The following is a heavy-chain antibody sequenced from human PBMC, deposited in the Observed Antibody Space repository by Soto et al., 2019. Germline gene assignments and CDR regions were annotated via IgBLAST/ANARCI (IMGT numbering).Heavy chain of an antibody. J-gene: IGHJ4*02. CDR2: IYYSGST. CDR1: GGSISSGGYY. Sequence: QVQLQESGPGLVKPSQTLSLTCTVSGGSISSGGYYWSWIRQHPGKGLEWIGYIYYSGSTYYNQSLKSRVTISVDTSKNQFSLKLSSVTAADTAVYYCARGIIGDSNSRDVDYWCQGTLVTVSS. D-gene: IGHD3-22*01. CDR3: ARGIIGDSNSRDVDY. V-gene: IGHV4-31*03.